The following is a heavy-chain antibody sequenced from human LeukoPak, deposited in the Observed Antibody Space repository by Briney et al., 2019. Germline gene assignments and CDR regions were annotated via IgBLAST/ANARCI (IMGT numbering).Heavy chain of an antibody. CDR3: ARDRGSGAYYYYGMDV. CDR2: IIPIFGTA. V-gene: IGHV1-69*01. Sequence: SVKVSCKASGGTFSSYAISWVRQAPGQGLEWMGGIIPIFGTANYAQKFQGRVTITADESTSTAYMELSSLRSEDTAVYYCARDRGSGAYYYYGMDVWGQGTTVTASS. J-gene: IGHJ6*02. CDR1: GGTFSSYA. D-gene: IGHD2-15*01.